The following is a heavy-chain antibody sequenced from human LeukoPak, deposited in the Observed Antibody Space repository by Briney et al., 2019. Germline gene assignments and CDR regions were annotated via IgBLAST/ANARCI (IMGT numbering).Heavy chain of an antibody. V-gene: IGHV1-2*02. D-gene: IGHD3-3*01. Sequence: ASVKVSCKASGYTFTGYYMHWVRQAPGQGLEWMGWTNPNSGGTNYAQKFQGRVTMTRDTSISTAYMELSRLRSDDTAVYYCARDHSNDFWSVSGPLYYMDVWGKGTTVTVSS. CDR3: ARDHSNDFWSVSGPLYYMDV. CDR2: TNPNSGGT. J-gene: IGHJ6*03. CDR1: GYTFTGYY.